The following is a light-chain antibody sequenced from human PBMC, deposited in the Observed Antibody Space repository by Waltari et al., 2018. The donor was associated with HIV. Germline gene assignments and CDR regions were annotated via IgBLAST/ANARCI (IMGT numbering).Light chain of an antibody. CDR3: AAWDDSLKGPV. V-gene: IGLV1-44*01. CDR1: SSHIGSNN. Sequence: QSVLTQPPSASGAPGQRVTLSCSGSSSHIGSNNVNGYQQLPGRAPKFLRYCNNQRAPGVPDRFSGSKSGTSASLAISGLHSEDEADYYCAAWDDSLKGPVFGGGTKLTVL. CDR2: CNN. J-gene: IGLJ3*02.